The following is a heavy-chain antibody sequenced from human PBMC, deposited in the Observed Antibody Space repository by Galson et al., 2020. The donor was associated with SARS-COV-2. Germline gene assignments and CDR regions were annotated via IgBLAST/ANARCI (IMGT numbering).Heavy chain of an antibody. Sequence: GGSLRLSCAASGFTFSSYGMHWVRQAPGKGLEWVAVILYDGSNKYYADSVKGRFTISRDNPKNTLYLQMNSLRAEDTGVYYCARAGLQYYYYMDVWGKGTTVTVSS. V-gene: IGHV3-30*03. CDR3: ARAGLQYYYYMDV. J-gene: IGHJ6*03. CDR1: GFTFSSYG. CDR2: ILYDGSNK.